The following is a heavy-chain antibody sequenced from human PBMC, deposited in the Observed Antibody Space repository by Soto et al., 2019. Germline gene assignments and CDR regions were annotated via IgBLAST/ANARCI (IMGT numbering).Heavy chain of an antibody. J-gene: IGHJ6*02. CDR1: GGSISSYY. CDR3: ASSNIAATGFYYYGMDV. Sequence: SETLSLTCTVSGGSISSYYWSWIRQPPGKGLEWIGYIYYSGSTNYNPSLKSRVTISVDTSKNQFSLKLSSVTAADTAVYFCASSNIAATGFYYYGMDVWGRGTTVTVA. V-gene: IGHV4-59*01. D-gene: IGHD6-13*01. CDR2: IYYSGST.